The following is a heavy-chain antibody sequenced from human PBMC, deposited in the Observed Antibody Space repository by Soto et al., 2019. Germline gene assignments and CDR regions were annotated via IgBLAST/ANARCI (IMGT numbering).Heavy chain of an antibody. CDR1: GGSFRGYY. V-gene: IGHV4-34*01. D-gene: IGHD2-2*01. Sequence: SETLSLTCAVYGGSFRGYYWTWIRRPPGKGLQWIGEINPSGGTNCNPSLKNRVTISVVTSKCQYSLKMSSVPAADTSLYYCARGGVVVPAAMIGPWSQGTLVTVSS. CDR3: ARGGVVVPAAMIGP. CDR2: INPSGGT. J-gene: IGHJ5*02.